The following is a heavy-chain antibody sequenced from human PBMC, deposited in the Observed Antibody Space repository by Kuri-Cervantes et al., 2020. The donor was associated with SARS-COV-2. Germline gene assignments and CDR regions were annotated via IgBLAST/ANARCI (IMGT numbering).Heavy chain of an antibody. D-gene: IGHD3-22*01. J-gene: IGHJ4*02. CDR3: ARRPDDSSANSLY. V-gene: IGHV4-34*01. CDR1: GFTFSSYA. Sequence: ESLKISCAASGFTFSSYAMSWVRQAPGKGLEWIGEIYHSGSTNYNPSLKSRVTISVDKSKNQFSLKLSSVTAADTAVYYCARRPDDSSANSLYWGQGTLVTVSS. CDR2: IYHSGST.